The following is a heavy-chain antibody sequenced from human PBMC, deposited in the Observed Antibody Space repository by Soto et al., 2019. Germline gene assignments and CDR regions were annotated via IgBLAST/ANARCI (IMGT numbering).Heavy chain of an antibody. J-gene: IGHJ6*02. CDR3: ARAIAARPGEYYYYYGMDV. CDR2: IYYSGST. D-gene: IGHD6-6*01. V-gene: IGHV4-59*01. CDR1: GGSISSYY. Sequence: TLSLTCTVSGGSISSYYWSWIRQPPGKGLEWIGYIYYSGSTNYNPSLKSRVTISVDTSKNQFSLKLSSVTAADTAVYYCARAIAARPGEYYYYYGMDVWGQGTTVTVS.